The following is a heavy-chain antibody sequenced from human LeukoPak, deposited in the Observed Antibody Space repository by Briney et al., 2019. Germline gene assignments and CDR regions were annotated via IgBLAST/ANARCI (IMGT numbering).Heavy chain of an antibody. CDR3: ARGETILSNFDY. J-gene: IGHJ4*02. Sequence: PSETLSLTCTVSGGSISSYYWSWLRQPPGKGLEWIGYIYYSGSTNYNPSLKSRVTISVDTSKNQFSLKLSSVTAADTAVYYCARGETILSNFDYWGQGTLVSVSS. CDR1: GGSISSYY. D-gene: IGHD3-9*01. V-gene: IGHV4-59*01. CDR2: IYYSGST.